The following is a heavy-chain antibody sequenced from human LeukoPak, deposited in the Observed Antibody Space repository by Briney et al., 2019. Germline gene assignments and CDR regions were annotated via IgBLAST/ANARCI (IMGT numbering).Heavy chain of an antibody. Sequence: SETLSLTSSVSGASISRSTYYWGWIRQPPGKGLEWIGSVFRTGTAYYNPSLRSRVTVSVDTSKNQFSLKLSSVTATDTAVYYCTKNDVGDYGTWGQGTLVIVSS. D-gene: IGHD4-17*01. V-gene: IGHV4-39*01. J-gene: IGHJ5*02. CDR3: TKNDVGDYGT. CDR2: VFRTGTA. CDR1: GASISRSTYY.